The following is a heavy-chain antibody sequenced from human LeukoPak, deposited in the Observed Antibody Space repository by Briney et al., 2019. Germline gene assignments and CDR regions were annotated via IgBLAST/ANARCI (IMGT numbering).Heavy chain of an antibody. D-gene: IGHD6-19*01. CDR2: IYSGGST. J-gene: IGHJ4*02. CDR3: ARDDVAVAGTDY. V-gene: IGHV3-53*01. CDR1: GFTFSSYW. Sequence: GGSLRLSCAASGFTFSSYWMHWVRQAPGKGLEWVSVIYSGGSTYYADSVKGRFTISRDNSKNTLYLQMDSLRAEDTAVYYCARDDVAVAGTDYWGQGTLVTVSS.